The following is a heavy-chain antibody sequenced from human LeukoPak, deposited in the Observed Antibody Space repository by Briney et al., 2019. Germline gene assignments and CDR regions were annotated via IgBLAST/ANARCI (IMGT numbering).Heavy chain of an antibody. CDR3: ARACSGGSCYAFDI. CDR1: EFSVGSNY. D-gene: IGHD2-15*01. CDR2: ISGSSSYL. J-gene: IGHJ3*02. V-gene: IGHV3-21*04. Sequence: GRSLRLSCAASEFSVGSNYMTWVRQAPGKGLEWVSSISGSSSYLYYADSVKGRFTISRDNAKNSLYLQMNSLRAEDTAVYYCARACSGGSCYAFDIWGQGTMVTVSS.